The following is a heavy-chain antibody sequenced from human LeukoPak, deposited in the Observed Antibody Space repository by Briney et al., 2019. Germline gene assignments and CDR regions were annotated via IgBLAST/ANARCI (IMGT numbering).Heavy chain of an antibody. D-gene: IGHD3-3*01. CDR1: GISLSNYG. CDR2: ISGSGGGT. Sequence: PGGSLRLSCAVSGISLSNYGMSWVRQAPGKGLEWVAGISGSGGGTNYADSVRGRFTISRDNPKNTLYLQMNRLRAEDTAVYYCARGTVFWSGYYTKEAHFWGQGTLVTVSS. CDR3: ARGTVFWSGYYTKEAHF. V-gene: IGHV3-23*01. J-gene: IGHJ4*02.